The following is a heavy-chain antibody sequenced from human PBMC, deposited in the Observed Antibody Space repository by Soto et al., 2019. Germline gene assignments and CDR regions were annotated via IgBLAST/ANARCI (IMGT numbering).Heavy chain of an antibody. D-gene: IGHD4-4*01. CDR3: ATDYSNYPSYYYYGMDV. Sequence: GASVKVSCKASGGTFSSYAISWVRQAPGQGLEWMGGIIPIFGTANYAQKFQGRVTITADESTSTAYMELSSLRSEDTAVYYCATDYSNYPSYYYYGMDVWGQGNTVTVSS. V-gene: IGHV1-69*13. J-gene: IGHJ6*02. CDR2: IIPIFGTA. CDR1: GGTFSSYA.